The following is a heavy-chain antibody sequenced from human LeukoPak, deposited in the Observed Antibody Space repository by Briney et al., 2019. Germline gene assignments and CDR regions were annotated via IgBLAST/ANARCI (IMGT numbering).Heavy chain of an antibody. D-gene: IGHD6-19*01. Sequence: SETLSLTCAVYGGSFSGYYWSWIRQPPGKGLEWIGEINHSGSTNYNPSLKSRVTISVDTSKNQFSLKLSSVTAADTAVYYCARQRSSGFRVEDYWGQGTLVTVSS. CDR1: GGSFSGYY. CDR3: ARQRSSGFRVEDY. J-gene: IGHJ4*02. CDR2: INHSGST. V-gene: IGHV4-34*01.